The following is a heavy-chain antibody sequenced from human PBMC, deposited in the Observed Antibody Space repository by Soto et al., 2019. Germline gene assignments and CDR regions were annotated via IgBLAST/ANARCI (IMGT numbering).Heavy chain of an antibody. CDR3: ARDRVHQGWFDP. CDR2: IYYSGST. Sequence: SETLSLTCTVSGGSLSSYYWSWIRQPPGKGLEWIGYIYYSGSTNYNPSLKSRVTISVDTSKNQFSLKLSSVTAADTAVYYCARDRVHQGWFDPWGQGTLVTVSS. V-gene: IGHV4-59*01. CDR1: GGSLSSYY. J-gene: IGHJ5*02. D-gene: IGHD3-10*01.